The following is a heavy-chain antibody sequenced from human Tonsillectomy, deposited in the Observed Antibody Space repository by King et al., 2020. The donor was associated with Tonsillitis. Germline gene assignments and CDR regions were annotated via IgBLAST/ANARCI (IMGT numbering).Heavy chain of an antibody. V-gene: IGHV3-48*02. J-gene: IGHJ4*02. Sequence: VQLVESGGGLVQPGGSLRLSCAASGFTFSSYSMNWVRQAPGKGLEWVSYIRSSSYTIYYADSVKGRFTISRDNAKNSLYLQMNSLRDDDTAVYYWSRDRGGSGWPLFDYWGQGTLVTVSS. CDR2: IRSSSYTI. D-gene: IGHD6-19*01. CDR3: SRDRGGSGWPLFDY. CDR1: GFTFSSYS.